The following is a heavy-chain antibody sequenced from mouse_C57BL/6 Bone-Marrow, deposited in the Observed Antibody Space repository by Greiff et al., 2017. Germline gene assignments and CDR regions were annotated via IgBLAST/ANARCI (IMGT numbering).Heavy chain of an antibody. J-gene: IGHJ1*03. CDR3: ARYGNFHWYFDV. CDR1: GYTFTSYW. D-gene: IGHD2-1*01. CDR2: INPSNGGT. Sequence: QVQLQQPGTELVKPGASVKLSCKASGYTFTSYWMHWVKQRPGQGLEWIGNINPSNGGTNYNEKFKSKSTLTVDKSSSTAYMQLSSLTSADSAVYYCARYGNFHWYFDVWGTGTTVTVSS. V-gene: IGHV1-53*01.